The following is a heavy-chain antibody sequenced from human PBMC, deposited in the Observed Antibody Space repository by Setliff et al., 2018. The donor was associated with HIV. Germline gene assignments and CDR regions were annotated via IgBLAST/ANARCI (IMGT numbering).Heavy chain of an antibody. CDR2: IEPSSGGT. CDR1: GYTFTAYY. V-gene: IGHV1-2*06. D-gene: IGHD3-22*01. Sequence: ASVKVSCKTSGYTFTAYYIHWVRQAPGHGLQLMGRIEPSSGGTNYIQKFQGRVTITRDTSIYTVYMELTGLTSDDTAVYYCARQDHSSVNSGSLYAFDVWGQGTMVTVSS. CDR3: ARQDHSSVNSGSLYAFDV. J-gene: IGHJ3*01.